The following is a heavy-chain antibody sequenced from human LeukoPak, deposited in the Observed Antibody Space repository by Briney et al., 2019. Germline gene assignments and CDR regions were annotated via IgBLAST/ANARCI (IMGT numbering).Heavy chain of an antibody. CDR1: GCTFSSYS. J-gene: IGHJ4*02. Sequence: PGGSLRLSCAASGCTFSSYSMNWVRQAPGKGLELVSYISSTGSATYYADSMKGRFAITRDNARSSLFLQMYSLRAEDTAVYFRAREDGYCSGGNCYSYFDSWGQGTLVTVSS. CDR2: ISSTGSAT. CDR3: AREDGYCSGGNCYSYFDS. D-gene: IGHD2-15*01. V-gene: IGHV3-48*01.